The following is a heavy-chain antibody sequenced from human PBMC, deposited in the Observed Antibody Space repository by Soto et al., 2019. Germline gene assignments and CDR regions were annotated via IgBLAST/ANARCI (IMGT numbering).Heavy chain of an antibody. Sequence: GASVKVSCKTSCYTFTSSGIASVRQAPGQGLEWMGWITTDKGKTTYAQKFQGRVTMTTDTSTSTAYMELRSLRSDDTAVYYCATRSPAFDYWGQGTLVTVSS. CDR2: ITTDKGKT. V-gene: IGHV1-18*01. CDR1: CYTFTSSG. CDR3: ATRSPAFDY. J-gene: IGHJ4*02.